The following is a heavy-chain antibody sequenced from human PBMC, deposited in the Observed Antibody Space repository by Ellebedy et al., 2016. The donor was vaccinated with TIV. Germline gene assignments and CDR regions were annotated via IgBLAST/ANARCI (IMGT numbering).Heavy chain of an antibody. V-gene: IGHV4-39*07. CDR2: IFHSGSA. CDR1: GGSTSTRTYY. J-gene: IGHJ4*02. CDR3: ARGYYDWGNSYHFDL. Sequence: SETLSLTCTVSGGSTSTRTYYWGWIRQPPGKGLEWIAAIFHSGSANYNSSLKSRVTTSMDTSNNQFSLKLNSVTAADTAFYYCARGYYDWGNSYHFDLWGQGSLVTVSS. D-gene: IGHD3-10*01.